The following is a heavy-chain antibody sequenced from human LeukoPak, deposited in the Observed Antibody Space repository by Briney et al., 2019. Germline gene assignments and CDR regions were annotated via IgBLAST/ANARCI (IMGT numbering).Heavy chain of an antibody. J-gene: IGHJ6*02. D-gene: IGHD3-10*01. Sequence: GGSLRLSCAASGFTFSSYTINWVRQAPGKGLEWVAVIWYDGSNKYYADSVKGRFTISRDNSKNTLYLQMNSLRAEDTAVYYCARAPAAVLWFGESLGDYGMDVWGQGTTVTVSS. V-gene: IGHV3-33*08. CDR2: IWYDGSNK. CDR3: ARAPAAVLWFGESLGDYGMDV. CDR1: GFTFSSYT.